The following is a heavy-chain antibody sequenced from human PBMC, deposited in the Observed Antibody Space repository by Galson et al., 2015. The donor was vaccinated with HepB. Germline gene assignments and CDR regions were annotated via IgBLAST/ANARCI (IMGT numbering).Heavy chain of an antibody. Sequence: SLRLSCAASGFTFSSYAMSWVRQAPGKGLEWVSAISGSGGSTYYADSVKGRFTISRDNSKNTLYLQMNSLRAEDTAVYYCAKDYEDTAMVSDAFDIWGQGTMVTVSS. CDR1: GFTFSSYA. D-gene: IGHD5-18*01. J-gene: IGHJ3*02. V-gene: IGHV3-23*01. CDR2: ISGSGGST. CDR3: AKDYEDTAMVSDAFDI.